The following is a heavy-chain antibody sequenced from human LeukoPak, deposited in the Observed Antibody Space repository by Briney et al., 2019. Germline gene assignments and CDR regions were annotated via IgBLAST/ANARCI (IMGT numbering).Heavy chain of an antibody. V-gene: IGHV4-39*01. CDR3: ARSKDIAAAGTSPLGY. CDR1: GGSISSYY. Sequence: SETLSLTCTVSGGSISSYYWSWIRQPPGKGLEWIGSIYYSGSTYYNPSLKSRVTISVDTSKNQFSLKLSSVTAADTAVYYCARSKDIAAAGTSPLGYWGQGTLVTVSS. J-gene: IGHJ4*02. CDR2: IYYSGST. D-gene: IGHD6-13*01.